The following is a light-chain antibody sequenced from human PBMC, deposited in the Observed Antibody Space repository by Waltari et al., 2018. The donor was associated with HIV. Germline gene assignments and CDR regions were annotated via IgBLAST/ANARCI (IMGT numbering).Light chain of an antibody. J-gene: IGLJ2*01. CDR3: GTWDSSLSAVV. CDR1: SSNIGNNY. CDR2: DNN. V-gene: IGLV1-51*01. Sequence: QSVLTQPPSVSAAPGQKDTISRSGSSSNIGNNYVSWYQQLPGTAPKLLIFDNNKRPSGIPDRFSGSKSGTSATLGITGLQTGDEADYYCGTWDSSLSAVVFGGGTKLTVL.